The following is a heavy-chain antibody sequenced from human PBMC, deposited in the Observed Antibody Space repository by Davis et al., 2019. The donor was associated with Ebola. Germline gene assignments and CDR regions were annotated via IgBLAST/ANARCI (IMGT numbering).Heavy chain of an antibody. CDR1: GYTFTSYA. Sequence: ASVKVSCKASGYTFTSYAMHWVRQAPGQRLEWMGWTNAGNGNTKYSQKFQGRVTITRDTSASTAYMELSSLRSEDTAVYYCAGGIQRWLQGMDVWGQGTTVTVSS. V-gene: IGHV1-3*01. CDR3: AGGIQRWLQGMDV. CDR2: TNAGNGNT. D-gene: IGHD5-18*01. J-gene: IGHJ6*02.